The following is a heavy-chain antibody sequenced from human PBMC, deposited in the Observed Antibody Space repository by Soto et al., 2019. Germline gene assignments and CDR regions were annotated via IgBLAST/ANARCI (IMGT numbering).Heavy chain of an antibody. V-gene: IGHV3-21*06. CDR3: ARRYCSSPNCCDNYYYYMDV. CDR2: ISSSSSYI. J-gene: IGHJ6*03. CDR1: GFTFSSYS. Sequence: EVQLVESGGGLVKPGGSLRLSCAASGFTFSSYSMNWVRQAPGKGLEWVSSISSSSSYISYADSVKGRFTISRDNAKNSLYLQMNSLRAEDTAVYYCARRYCSSPNCCDNYYYYMDVWGKGTAVTVSS. D-gene: IGHD2-2*01.